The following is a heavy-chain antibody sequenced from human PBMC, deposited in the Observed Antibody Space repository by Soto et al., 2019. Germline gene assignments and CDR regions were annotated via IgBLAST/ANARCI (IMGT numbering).Heavy chain of an antibody. CDR2: ISYSAKT. CDR1: GYSITSGFY. D-gene: IGHD3-22*01. CDR3: TRGAGAPWVRFDS. J-gene: IGHJ4*02. V-gene: IGHV4-38-2*01. Sequence: SETLSLTCVVSGYSITSGFYWGWVRQSPGKGLEWIGSISYSAKTFYNPSLASRLSIAVDTSMNQFSLRLTPVTAADTALYYCTRGAGAPWVRFDSWGQGTLVTVSS.